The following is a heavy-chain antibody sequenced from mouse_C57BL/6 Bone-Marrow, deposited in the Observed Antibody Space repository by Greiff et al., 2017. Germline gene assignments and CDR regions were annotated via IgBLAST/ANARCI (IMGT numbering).Heavy chain of an antibody. CDR3: ARWGGYYHQAWFAY. CDR2: INPNYGTP. J-gene: IGHJ3*01. Sequence: EVKVVESGPELVKPGASVKISCKASGYSFTDYNMNWVQQSNGKSLEWIGVINPNYGTPSYNQKFKGKATLTVDQSSSTAYMQLNSLTSEDSAVYYCARWGGYYHQAWFAYWGQGTLVTVSA. D-gene: IGHD2-3*01. CDR1: GYSFTDYN. V-gene: IGHV1-39*01.